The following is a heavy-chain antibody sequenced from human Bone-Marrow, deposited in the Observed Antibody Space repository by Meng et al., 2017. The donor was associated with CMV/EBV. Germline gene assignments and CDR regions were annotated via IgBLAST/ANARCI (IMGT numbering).Heavy chain of an antibody. J-gene: IGHJ3*02. V-gene: IGHV3-21*01. CDR1: GFTFSSYS. CDR3: ARDRKVPAAPYAFDI. D-gene: IGHD2-2*01. CDR2: ISSSSSYI. Sequence: GESLKISCAASGFTFSSYSMNWVRQAPGKGLEWVSSISSSSSYIYYADSVKGRFTISRDNSKNTLYLQMNSLRAEDTAVYYCARDRKVPAAPYAFDIWGQGTMVTVSS.